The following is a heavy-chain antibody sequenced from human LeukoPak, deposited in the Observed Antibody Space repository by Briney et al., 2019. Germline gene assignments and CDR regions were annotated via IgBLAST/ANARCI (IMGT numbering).Heavy chain of an antibody. V-gene: IGHV4-38-2*01. J-gene: IGHJ5*02. CDR2: IYPSGST. Sequence: SETLSLTCAVFGYSISSGYSWGWIRPPPGKGREGIGIIYPSGSTYYNPSLKSRVPLSVDTSKNQFSLKLSSVTAADTAVYYCARHGPESSSWPNWFDPWGQGTLVTVSS. D-gene: IGHD6-13*01. CDR1: GYSISSGYS. CDR3: ARHGPESSSWPNWFDP.